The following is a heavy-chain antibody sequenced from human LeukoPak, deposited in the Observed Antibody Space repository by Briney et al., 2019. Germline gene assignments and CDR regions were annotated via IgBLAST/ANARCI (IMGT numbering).Heavy chain of an antibody. CDR3: ARADYANTHYFDY. J-gene: IGHJ4*02. CDR2: INHSGST. Sequence: SETLSLTCAVYGGSFSGYYWSWIRQPSGKGLEWIGEINHSGSTNYNPSLKSRVTISVDTSKNQFSLKLSSVTAADTAVYYCARADYANTHYFDYWGQGTLVTVSS. D-gene: IGHD4-17*01. CDR1: GGSFSGYY. V-gene: IGHV4-34*01.